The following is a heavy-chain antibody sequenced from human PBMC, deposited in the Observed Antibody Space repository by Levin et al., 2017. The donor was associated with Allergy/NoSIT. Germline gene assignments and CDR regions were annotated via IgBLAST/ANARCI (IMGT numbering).Heavy chain of an antibody. CDR3: ARDPGHCSSTRGYCDDYMDV. J-gene: IGHJ6*03. V-gene: IGHV3-74*03. D-gene: IGHD2-2*01. Sequence: GGSLRLSCAASGFSFSSYWMHWVRQAPGKGLVWVSRINSDGSSTTYADSVKGRFTISRDNAKNTLYLQMNSLRAEDTAVYYCARDPGHCSSTRGYCDDYMDVWGKGTTVTVSS. CDR2: INSDGSST. CDR1: GFSFSSYW.